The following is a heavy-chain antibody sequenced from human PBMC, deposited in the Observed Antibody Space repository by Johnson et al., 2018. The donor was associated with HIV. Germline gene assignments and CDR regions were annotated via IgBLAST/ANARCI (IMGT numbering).Heavy chain of an antibody. J-gene: IGHJ3*02. CDR1: GFTFSSYA. CDR2: ISYDGRNK. CDR3: AREMATSGPQNFCDAFDI. V-gene: IGHV3-30*04. Sequence: QVQLVESGGGVVQPGRSLRLSCAASGFTFSSYAMHWVRQAPGPGLEWVAVISYDGRNKYYADSVKGRFTISRDNSTNTLYLQMNSLRAEDTAVYDCAREMATSGPQNFCDAFDIWGQGTMVTVSS. D-gene: IGHD5-24*01.